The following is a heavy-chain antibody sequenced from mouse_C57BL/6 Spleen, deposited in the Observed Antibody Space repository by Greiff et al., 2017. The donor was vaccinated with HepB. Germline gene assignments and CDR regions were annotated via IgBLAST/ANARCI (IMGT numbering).Heavy chain of an antibody. CDR2: INPYNGGT. D-gene: IGHD2-3*01. CDR3: ARRWLLP. V-gene: IGHV1-19*01. Sequence: EVQVVESGPVLVKPGASVKMSCKASGYTFTDYYMNWVKQSHGKSLEWIGVINPYNGGTSYNQKFKGKATLTVDKSSSTAYMELNSLTSEDSAVYYCARRWLLPWGQGTLVTVSA. J-gene: IGHJ3*01. CDR1: GYTFTDYY.